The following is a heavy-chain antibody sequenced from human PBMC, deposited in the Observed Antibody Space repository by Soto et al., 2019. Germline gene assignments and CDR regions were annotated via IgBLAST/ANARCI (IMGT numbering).Heavy chain of an antibody. V-gene: IGHV1-46*01. D-gene: IGHD2-15*01. CDR3: AREENCRGGTCYSEYFHH. J-gene: IGHJ1*01. Sequence: YIFTAYSMHXVRQAPGQGLEWMGVVNPSGGSAHYAQSFEGRVTLTRDTSTSTFYMELSSLRSEDTAVYYCAREENCRGGTCYSEYFHHWGQGTLVTVSS. CDR2: VNPSGGSA. CDR1: YIFTAYS.